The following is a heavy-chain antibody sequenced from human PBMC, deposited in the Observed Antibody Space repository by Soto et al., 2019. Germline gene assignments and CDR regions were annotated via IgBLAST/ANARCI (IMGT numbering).Heavy chain of an antibody. CDR1: GYTFTSYG. CDR2: ISAYNGNT. V-gene: IGHV1-18*01. J-gene: IGHJ6*03. Sequence: ASVKVSCKASGYTFTSYGISWVRQAPGQGLEWMGWISAYNGNTKYAQKLQGRVNMTTDTSTSRAYMERRSLRSDDTAVYYCARDRTLTGDSDDYYYDYMDVWGKGTTVTVSS. CDR3: ARDRTLTGDSDDYYYDYMDV. D-gene: IGHD7-27*01.